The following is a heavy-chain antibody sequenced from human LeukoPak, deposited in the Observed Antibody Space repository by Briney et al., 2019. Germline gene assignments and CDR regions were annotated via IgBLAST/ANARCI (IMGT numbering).Heavy chain of an antibody. J-gene: IGHJ4*02. CDR2: INPNSGAA. V-gene: IGHV1-2*02. CDR3: ARDGDTVMPDFDY. Sequence: ASVKVSCMASGYTFTDYYMYWLRQAPGQGLEWMGWINPNSGAATYAQRFQGRVTMTRDTSISTDYMELSRLRSDDTAVYYCARDGDTVMPDFDYWGQGTLATVSS. D-gene: IGHD3-16*01. CDR1: GYTFTDYY.